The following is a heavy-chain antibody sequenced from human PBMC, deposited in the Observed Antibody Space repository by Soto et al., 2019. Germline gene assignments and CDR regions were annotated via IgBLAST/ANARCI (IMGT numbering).Heavy chain of an antibody. V-gene: IGHV4-31*03. Sequence: QVQLQESGPGLVKPSQTLSLTCTVSGGSINSGGYYWSWIRQHPGRGLAWVGYIYYSGTTYYNLSLQNRVSISRDTSKNQFSLRLSSVTAADTAVYYCARRVVSSGYFDYWGQGTLVTVSS. CDR2: IYYSGTT. J-gene: IGHJ4*02. CDR3: ARRVVSSGYFDY. D-gene: IGHD2-21*01. CDR1: GGSINSGGYY.